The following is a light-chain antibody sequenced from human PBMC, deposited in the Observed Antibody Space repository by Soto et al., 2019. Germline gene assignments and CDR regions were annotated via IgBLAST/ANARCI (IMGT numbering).Light chain of an antibody. CDR3: QQYNGYLST. Sequence: DIQMTQSPSTLSASVGDRVTITCRASQSISNWVSWYQKKPGKAPHLMIWDASNGESGVASRVSGSGAGTESTLNITRLQPDEFAPYYCQQYNGYLSTCGQGTKLEI. V-gene: IGKV1-5*01. J-gene: IGKJ2*01. CDR2: DAS. CDR1: QSISNW.